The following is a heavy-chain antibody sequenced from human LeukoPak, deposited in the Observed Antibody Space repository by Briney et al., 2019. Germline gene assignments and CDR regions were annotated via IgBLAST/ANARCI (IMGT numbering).Heavy chain of an antibody. D-gene: IGHD4-23*01. V-gene: IGHV1-2*04. CDR3: ARGMVVTPGAFDI. CDR2: INPNSGGT. J-gene: IGHJ3*02. Sequence: ASVKVSCKASGYTFTGYYMHWVRQAPGQGLEWMGWINPNSGGTNYAQKFQGWVTMTRDTSTSTVYMELSSLRSEDTAVYYCARGMVVTPGAFDIWGQGTMVTVSS. CDR1: GYTFTGYY.